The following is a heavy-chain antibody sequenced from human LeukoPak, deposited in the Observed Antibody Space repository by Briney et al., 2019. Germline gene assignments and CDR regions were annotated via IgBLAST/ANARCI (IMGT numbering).Heavy chain of an antibody. CDR3: ARQRPWSGYYIDPGTFDY. Sequence: SETLSLTCTVSGGSISSYYWSWIRQPPGKGLEWIGYIYYSGSTYYNPSLKSRVTISVDTSKNQFSLKLSSVTAADTAVYYCARQRPWSGYYIDPGTFDYWGQRTLVTVSS. CDR1: GGSISSYY. D-gene: IGHD3-3*01. CDR2: IYYSGST. J-gene: IGHJ4*02. V-gene: IGHV4-59*06.